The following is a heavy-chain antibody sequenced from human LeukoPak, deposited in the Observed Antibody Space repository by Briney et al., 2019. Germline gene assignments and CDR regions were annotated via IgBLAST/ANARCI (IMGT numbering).Heavy chain of an antibody. V-gene: IGHV3-23*01. Sequence: SGGSLRLSCAASGFTFCSYAMSWVRQAPGKGLEWVSGISGSGDTTYYADSVKGRFTISRDNSKKTLYVQMNSLRAGDTAVYYCAKSYYADRSYFDSWGQGTLVTVSS. CDR3: AKSYYADRSYFDS. D-gene: IGHD3-22*01. J-gene: IGHJ4*02. CDR2: ISGSGDTT. CDR1: GFTFCSYA.